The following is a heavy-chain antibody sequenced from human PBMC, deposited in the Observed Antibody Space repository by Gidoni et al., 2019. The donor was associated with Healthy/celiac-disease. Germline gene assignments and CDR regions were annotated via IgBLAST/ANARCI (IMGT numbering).Heavy chain of an antibody. CDR1: GFTFSSYG. D-gene: IGHD1-26*01. CDR2: ISYDGSNK. Sequence: QVQLVESGGGVVQPGRSLRLSCAASGFTFSSYGMHWVRQAPGKGLEWVAVISYDGSNKYYADSVKGRFTISRDNSKNTLYLQMNSLRAEDTAVYYCAVLGATTPLGAFDIWGQGTMVTVSS. J-gene: IGHJ3*02. V-gene: IGHV3-30*03. CDR3: AVLGATTPLGAFDI.